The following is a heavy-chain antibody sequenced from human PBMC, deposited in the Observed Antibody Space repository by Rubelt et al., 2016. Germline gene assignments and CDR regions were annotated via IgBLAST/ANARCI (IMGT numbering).Heavy chain of an antibody. D-gene: IGHD6-6*01. CDR3: ASSLPNLFGIAARDYYYYYGMDV. CDR1: GGTFSSYA. V-gene: IGHV1-69*04. Sequence: QVQLVQSGAEVKKPGSSVKVSCKASGGTFSSYAISWVRQAPGQGLEWMGRIIPILGIANYAQKFQGRVTITADKSTSTAYMELSSLRPEDTAVYYCASSLPNLFGIAARDYYYYYGMDVWGQGTTVTVSS. CDR2: IIPILGIA. J-gene: IGHJ6*02.